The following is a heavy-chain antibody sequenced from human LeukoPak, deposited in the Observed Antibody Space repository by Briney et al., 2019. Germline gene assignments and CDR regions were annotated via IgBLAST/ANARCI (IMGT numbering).Heavy chain of an antibody. J-gene: IGHJ6*03. CDR2: MSPSGST. CDR3: ARGRQDVNMIVVVMAGVSYYLDV. D-gene: IGHD3-22*01. V-gene: IGHV4-34*01. Sequence: SETLSLTCAVYGGSFSDYYWTWIRQAPGKGLEWIGEMSPSGSTNYNPSLKSRVTISVDTSKNQFSLKLSSVTAADTAVYYCARGRQDVNMIVVVMAGVSYYLDVWGKGTTVTVS. CDR1: GGSFSDYY.